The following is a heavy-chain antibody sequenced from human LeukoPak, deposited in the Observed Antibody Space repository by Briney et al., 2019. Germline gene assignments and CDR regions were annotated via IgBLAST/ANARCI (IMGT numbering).Heavy chain of an antibody. Sequence: SETLSLTCTVSGASITIGAESYHWGWIRQPPGKGLEWIGTIYYTGISYYNPSLESRVTSSLDTSKNQFSLTLNSVTAADTAVYYCARVGRPLEYSSSWYGMNWFDPWGQGTLVTVSS. CDR3: ARVGRPLEYSSSWYGMNWFDP. D-gene: IGHD6-13*01. CDR2: IYYTGIS. V-gene: IGHV4-39*07. CDR1: GASITIGAESYH. J-gene: IGHJ5*02.